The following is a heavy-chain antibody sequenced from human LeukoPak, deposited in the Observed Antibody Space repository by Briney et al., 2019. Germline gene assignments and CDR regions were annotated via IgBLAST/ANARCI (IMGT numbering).Heavy chain of an antibody. CDR1: GFTFSNAW. D-gene: IGHD5-12*01. V-gene: IGHV3-48*01. J-gene: IGHJ4*02. CDR3: ARAPDIVATIWVGYYFDY. Sequence: GGSLRLSCAASGFTFSNAWMSWVRQAPGKGLEWVSYISSSSSTIYYADSVRGRFTISRDNAKNSLYLQMNSLRAEDTAVYYCARAPDIVATIWVGYYFDYWGQGTLVTVSS. CDR2: ISSSSSTI.